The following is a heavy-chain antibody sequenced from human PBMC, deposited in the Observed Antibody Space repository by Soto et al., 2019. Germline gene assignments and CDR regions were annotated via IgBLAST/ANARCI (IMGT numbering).Heavy chain of an antibody. J-gene: IGHJ5*02. D-gene: IGHD3-22*01. CDR1: GYTFTSYG. CDR3: ARGGTTMSVNWFDP. Sequence: QVQLVQSGAEVKKPGASVKVSCKASGYTFTSYGISWVRQAPGQGLEWMGWISAYNGNTNYAQKLQGRVTMTTDTTTSNAYLELRSMRSGDTAVYYWARGGTTMSVNWFDPWGQGTLVTVSS. V-gene: IGHV1-18*01. CDR2: ISAYNGNT.